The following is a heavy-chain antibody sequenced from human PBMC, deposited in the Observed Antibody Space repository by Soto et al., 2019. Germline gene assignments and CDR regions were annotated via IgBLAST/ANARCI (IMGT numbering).Heavy chain of an antibody. CDR2: ISAHNGNT. CDR1: GYAFTTYG. J-gene: IGHJ4*02. D-gene: IGHD1-1*01. V-gene: IGHV1-18*01. CDR3: ARGRYGDY. Sequence: QVHLVQSGAEVKKPGASVKVSCKGSGYAFTTYGITWVRQAPGQGLEWMGWISAHNGNTNYAQKLQGRVTVTRDTPTSTAYMELRSLRSDDTAVYNCARGRYGDYWGQGARVTASS.